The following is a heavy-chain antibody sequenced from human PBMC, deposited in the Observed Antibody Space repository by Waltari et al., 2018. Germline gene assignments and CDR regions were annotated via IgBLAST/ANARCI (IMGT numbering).Heavy chain of an antibody. D-gene: IGHD2-2*01. J-gene: IGHJ4*02. Sequence: EVQLLESGGGLVQPGGSLRLSCAASGFTFSSYSMRWVRQAPGKGLEWVSAISGSGGSKYYGNSVKGRFTISRDNSKNTLYLQMNSLRAEDTAVYYCAKEGRIVVVPAAMYWGQGTLVTVSS. CDR2: ISGSGGSK. V-gene: IGHV3-23*01. CDR1: GFTFSSYS. CDR3: AKEGRIVVVPAAMY.